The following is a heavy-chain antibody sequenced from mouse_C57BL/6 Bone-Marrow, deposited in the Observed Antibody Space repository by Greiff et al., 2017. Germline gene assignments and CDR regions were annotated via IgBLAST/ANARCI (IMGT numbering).Heavy chain of an antibody. CDR1: GYPFTSHW. Sequence: QVQLQQPGAELVMPGASVKLSCKASGYPFTSHWMHWLKQRPGQGLEWIGEMDPSDSFTNYNQTFRGKSTLTVDKSSSTAYMQLSSLTSEDSAVYYCARRRFPYYFDYWGQGTTLTVSS. CDR2: MDPSDSFT. J-gene: IGHJ2*01. V-gene: IGHV1-69*01. CDR3: ARRRFPYYFDY.